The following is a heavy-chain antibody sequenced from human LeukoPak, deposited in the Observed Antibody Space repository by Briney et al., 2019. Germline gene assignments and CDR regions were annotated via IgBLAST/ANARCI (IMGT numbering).Heavy chain of an antibody. CDR3: AINPYYDILTGEDFDY. CDR2: IYYSGST. Sequence: SETLSLTCAVSGGSISSGGYSWSWIRQPPGKGLEWIGYIYYSGSTYYNPSLKSRVTISVDTSKNQFSLKLSSVTAADTAVYYCAINPYYDILTGEDFDYWGQGTLVTVSS. D-gene: IGHD3-9*01. J-gene: IGHJ4*02. V-gene: IGHV4-30-4*07. CDR1: GGSISSGGYS.